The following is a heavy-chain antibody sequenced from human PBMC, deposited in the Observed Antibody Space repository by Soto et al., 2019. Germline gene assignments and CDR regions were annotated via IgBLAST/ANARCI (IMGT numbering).Heavy chain of an antibody. Sequence: VKVSCKASGFTFTSSAVQWVRQARGQRLEWIGWIVVGSGNTNYAQKFQERVTITRDMSTSTAYMELSSLRSEDTAVYYCAADLSYGDYAPNYYYGMDVWGQGTTVTVSS. CDR2: IVVGSGNT. V-gene: IGHV1-58*01. J-gene: IGHJ6*02. D-gene: IGHD4-17*01. CDR1: GFTFTSSA. CDR3: AADLSYGDYAPNYYYGMDV.